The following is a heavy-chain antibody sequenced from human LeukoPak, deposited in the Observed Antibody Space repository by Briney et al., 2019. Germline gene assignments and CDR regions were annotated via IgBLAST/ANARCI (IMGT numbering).Heavy chain of an antibody. V-gene: IGHV3-48*02. CDR1: GLTFSSYS. D-gene: IGHD1-1*01. CDR2: ISSSSSTI. Sequence: PGGSLRLSCAASGLTFSSYSMNWVRQAPGKGLEWVSYISSSSSTIYYADSLKGRFTISRDNARNSLYLQMNSLRDEDTAVYYCARDYNWGFDYWGQGTLVTVSS. CDR3: ARDYNWGFDY. J-gene: IGHJ4*02.